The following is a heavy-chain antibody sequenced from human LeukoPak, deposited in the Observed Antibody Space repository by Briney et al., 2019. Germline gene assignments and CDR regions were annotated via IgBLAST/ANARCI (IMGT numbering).Heavy chain of an antibody. CDR1: GFTFSSYG. Sequence: PGGSLRLSCAASGFTFSSYGMHWVRQAPGKGLEWVAFIRYDGSNKYYADSAKGRFTISRDNSKNTLYLQMNSLRAEDTAVYYCAALKRSIAAAGTGVDWGQGTLATVSS. J-gene: IGHJ4*02. D-gene: IGHD6-13*01. CDR2: IRYDGSNK. CDR3: AALKRSIAAAGTGVD. V-gene: IGHV3-30*02.